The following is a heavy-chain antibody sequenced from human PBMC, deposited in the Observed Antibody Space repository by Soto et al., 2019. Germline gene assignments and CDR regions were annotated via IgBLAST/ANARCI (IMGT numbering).Heavy chain of an antibody. CDR3: ASGGLLAVAGTFDY. CDR2: IYYSGST. CDR1: GGSISSYY. Sequence: SETLSLTCTVSGGSISSYYWSWIRQPPGKGLEWIGYIYYSGSTNHNPSLKSRVTISVDTSKNQFSLKLSSVTAADTAVYYCASGGLLAVAGTFDYWGQGTLVTVSS. J-gene: IGHJ4*02. V-gene: IGHV4-59*01. D-gene: IGHD6-19*01.